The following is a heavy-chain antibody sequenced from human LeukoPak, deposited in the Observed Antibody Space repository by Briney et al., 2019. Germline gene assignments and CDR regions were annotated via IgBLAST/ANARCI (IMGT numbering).Heavy chain of an antibody. CDR1: GGSISSHY. J-gene: IGHJ6*03. V-gene: IGHV4-59*11. Sequence: PSQTLSLTCTVPGGSISSHYWSWIRQPPGKGLEWIGYIYYSGSTNYNPSLKSRVTISVDTSKNQFSLKLSSVTAADTAVYYCARAPSIAVAGTPYYYYMDVWGKGTTVTVSS. D-gene: IGHD6-19*01. CDR2: IYYSGST. CDR3: ARAPSIAVAGTPYYYYMDV.